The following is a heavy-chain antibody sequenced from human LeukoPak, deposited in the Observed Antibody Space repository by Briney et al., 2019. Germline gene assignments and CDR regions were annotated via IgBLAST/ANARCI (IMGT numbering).Heavy chain of an antibody. V-gene: IGHV1-2*02. CDR1: GYTFTGYY. D-gene: IGHD2-15*01. CDR2: INPNSGGT. Sequence: ASVKVSCKASGYTFTGYYMHWVRQAPGQGLEWMGWINPNSGGTNYAQKFQGRVTMTRDTSISTAYMELSRLRSDDTAVYYCARGRVMGIVVVVAANHADFDYWGQGTLVTVSS. J-gene: IGHJ4*02. CDR3: ARGRVMGIVVVVAANHADFDY.